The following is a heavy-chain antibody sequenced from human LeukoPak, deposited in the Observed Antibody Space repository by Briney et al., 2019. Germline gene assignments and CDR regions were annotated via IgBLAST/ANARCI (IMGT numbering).Heavy chain of an antibody. V-gene: IGHV3-7*01. CDR3: ARDRGMINDAFDI. J-gene: IGHJ3*02. CDR1: GFTFSSYW. D-gene: IGHD3-10*01. Sequence: GGSLRLSCAASGFTFSSYWMSWVRQAPGKGLEWVANIKQDGSEKYHVDSVKGRFTISRDNAKNSLYLQMNSLRAEDTAVYYCARDRGMINDAFDIWGQGTMVTVSS. CDR2: IKQDGSEK.